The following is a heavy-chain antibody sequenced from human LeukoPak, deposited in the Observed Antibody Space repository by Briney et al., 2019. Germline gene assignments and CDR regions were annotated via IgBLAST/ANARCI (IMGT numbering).Heavy chain of an antibody. V-gene: IGHV3-7*03. CDR1: GFTFSSYW. J-gene: IGHJ4*02. Sequence: GGSLRLSCVVSGFTFSSYWLSWVRQAPGKGLEWVANINRDGSAINYVDSVKGRFTISRDNAKNSLYLQMSSLRAEDTAVYYCARVTPTVTSNYWGQGTLVTVSS. CDR2: INRDGSAI. CDR3: ARVTPTVTSNY. D-gene: IGHD4-11*01.